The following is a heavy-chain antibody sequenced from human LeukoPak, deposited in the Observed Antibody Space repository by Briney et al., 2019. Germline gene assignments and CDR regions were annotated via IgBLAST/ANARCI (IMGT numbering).Heavy chain of an antibody. V-gene: IGHV1-69*10. CDR2: IIPLFVIA. D-gene: IGHD6-19*01. Sequence: GASVKVSCKASGGTFINYAIIWVRHVPGHGLEWMGGIIPLFVIAKYAQKFQGRLTITADKSTSTTYMELSSLTSEDTAVYYCARGPNNGWWEKFDFWGQGTLVTVSS. CDR1: GGTFINYA. CDR3: ARGPNNGWWEKFDF. J-gene: IGHJ4*02.